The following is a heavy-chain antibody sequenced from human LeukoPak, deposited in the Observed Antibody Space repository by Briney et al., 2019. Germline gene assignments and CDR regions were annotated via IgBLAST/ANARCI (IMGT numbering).Heavy chain of an antibody. V-gene: IGHV4-39*01. CDR1: GGSISSGSYY. CDR3: ARSASYNWNYGNFDY. D-gene: IGHD1-7*01. J-gene: IGHJ4*02. Sequence: SETLSLTCTVSGGSISSGSYYWSWIRQPAGKGLEWIGRIHYSGSTYYNPSLKSRVTISVDTSKNQFSLKLSSVTAADTAVYYCARSASYNWNYGNFDYWGQGTLVTVSS. CDR2: IHYSGST.